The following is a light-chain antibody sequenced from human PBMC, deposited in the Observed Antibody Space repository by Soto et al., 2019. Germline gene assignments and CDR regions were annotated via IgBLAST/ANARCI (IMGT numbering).Light chain of an antibody. CDR3: CSYAGSYSWV. CDR1: TSDVRSYNY. CDR2: DVN. V-gene: IGLV2-11*01. J-gene: IGLJ3*02. Sequence: QSVLTQPRSVSGSPGQSVTISCTGTTSDVRSYNYVSWYQQHPDKVPKLVIYDVNRRPSGVPDRFSGSKSGNTASLTISGLQTEDEGDYYCCSYAGSYSWVFGGGTQLTVL.